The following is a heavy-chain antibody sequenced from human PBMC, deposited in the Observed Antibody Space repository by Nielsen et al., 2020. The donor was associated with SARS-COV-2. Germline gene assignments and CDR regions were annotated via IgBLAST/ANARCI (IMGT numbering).Heavy chain of an antibody. J-gene: IGHJ4*02. D-gene: IGHD1-26*01. CDR1: GFMVSDSY. CDR3: ARHRQWELLGIDY. V-gene: IGHV3-11*03. Sequence: GGSLRLSCAASGFMVSDSYMSWIRQTPGKGLEWISYISSSGSYTNYADSVKGRFTISRDNGKNSLYLQMNSLRVEDTAVYYCARHRQWELLGIDYWGQGTLVTVSS. CDR2: ISSSGSYT.